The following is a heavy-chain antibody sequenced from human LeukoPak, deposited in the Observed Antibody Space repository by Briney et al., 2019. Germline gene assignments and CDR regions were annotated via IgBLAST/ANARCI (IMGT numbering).Heavy chain of an antibody. CDR3: AGLEWFGGRNGWFDP. V-gene: IGHV4-59*01. J-gene: IGHJ5*02. D-gene: IGHD3-10*01. CDR2: IYYSGST. CDR1: GGSISSYY. Sequence: SETLSLTCTVSGGSISSYYWSWIRQPPGKGLEWIGYIYYSGSTNYNPSLKSRVTISVDTSKNQFSLKLSSVTAADTAVYYCAGLEWFGGRNGWFDPWGQGTLVTVSS.